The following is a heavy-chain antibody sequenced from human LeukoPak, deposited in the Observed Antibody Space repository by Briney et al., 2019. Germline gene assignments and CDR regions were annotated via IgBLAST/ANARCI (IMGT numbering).Heavy chain of an antibody. J-gene: IGHJ4*02. V-gene: IGHV1-18*01. CDR2: ISVYNGNT. Sequence: GSVKVSCKASGYTFTSHAISWVRQAPGQGLEWVGWISVYNGNTNYAQKLQGRVTMTTDTSTSTAYMEMRSLRSDDTAVYYCARDIGSSRARGHSDYWGQGNLVTLSS. CDR3: ARDIGSSRARGHSDY. D-gene: IGHD1-26*01. CDR1: GYTFTSHA.